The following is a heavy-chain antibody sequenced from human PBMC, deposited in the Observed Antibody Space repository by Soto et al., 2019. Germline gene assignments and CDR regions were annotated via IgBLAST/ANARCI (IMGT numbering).Heavy chain of an antibody. Sequence: PGGSLRLSCAASGFTFSSYGMHWVRQAPGKGLEWVAVISYDGSNKYYADSVKGRFTISRDNPKNTLYLQMNSLRAEDTAVYYCAKEFIPAYYYDSSGNFDYWGQGTLVTVSS. D-gene: IGHD3-22*01. CDR1: GFTFSSYG. V-gene: IGHV3-30*18. J-gene: IGHJ4*02. CDR2: ISYDGSNK. CDR3: AKEFIPAYYYDSSGNFDY.